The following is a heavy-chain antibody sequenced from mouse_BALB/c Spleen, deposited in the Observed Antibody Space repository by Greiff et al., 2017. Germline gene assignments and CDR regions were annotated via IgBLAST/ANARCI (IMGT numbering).Heavy chain of an antibody. CDR3: TKELWAWFAY. D-gene: IGHD1-1*02. Sequence: QGQLQQPGAELVRPGASVKLSCKASGYTFTSYWINWVKQRPGQGLEWIGNIYPSDSYTNYNQKFKDKATLTVDKSSSTAYMQLSSPTSEDSAVYYCTKELWAWFAYWGQGTLVTVSA. J-gene: IGHJ3*01. CDR1: GYTFTSYW. CDR2: IYPSDSYT. V-gene: IGHV1-69*02.